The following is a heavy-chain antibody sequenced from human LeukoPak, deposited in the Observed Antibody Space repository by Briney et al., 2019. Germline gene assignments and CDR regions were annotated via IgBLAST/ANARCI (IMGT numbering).Heavy chain of an antibody. CDR2: INHSGST. J-gene: IGHJ3*02. Sequence: PSETLSLTCAVYGGSFSGSYWSWIRQPPGKGLEWIGEINHSGSTNYSPSLKSRVTISVDTSKNQFSLKLSSVTAADTAVYYCASAIAAAGTRSAFDIWGQGTMVTVSS. CDR3: ASAIAAAGTRSAFDI. D-gene: IGHD6-13*01. V-gene: IGHV4-34*01. CDR1: GGSFSGSY.